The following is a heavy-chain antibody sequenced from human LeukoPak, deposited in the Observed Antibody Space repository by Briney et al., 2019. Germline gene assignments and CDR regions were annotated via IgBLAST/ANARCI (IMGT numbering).Heavy chain of an antibody. Sequence: GGSLRLSCIASGFTFSNYGMSWVRQAPGKGLEWVSAISNTGGSTYYADSVKGRFTISRDKSKNTLSLQMNSLRAEDTAVYYCAQQVGYCSSGSCYFTYWGQGTLVTVSS. D-gene: IGHD2-15*01. CDR3: AQQVGYCSSGSCYFTY. V-gene: IGHV3-23*01. CDR2: ISNTGGST. J-gene: IGHJ1*01. CDR1: GFTFSNYG.